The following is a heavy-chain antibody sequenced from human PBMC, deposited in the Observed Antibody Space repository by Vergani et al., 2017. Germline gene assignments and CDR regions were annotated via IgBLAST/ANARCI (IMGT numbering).Heavy chain of an antibody. J-gene: IGHJ6*02. D-gene: IGHD3-10*01. CDR3: ARAGDVSRGVRGVAMDV. Sequence: QVQLVQSGAEVKKPGSSVKVSCKASGGTFSSYAISWVRQAPGQGLEWMGRIIPIFGTANYAQKFQGRVTITAEESTSTAYMELSSLRSEDTAVYYCARAGDVSRGVRGVAMDVWGQGTTVTVSS. CDR1: GGTFSSYA. V-gene: IGHV1-69*13. CDR2: IIPIFGTA.